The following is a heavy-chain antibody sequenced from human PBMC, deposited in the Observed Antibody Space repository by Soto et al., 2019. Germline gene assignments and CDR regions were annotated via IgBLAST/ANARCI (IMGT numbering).Heavy chain of an antibody. CDR1: GFTFSSYA. CDR3: ARDLRDFWSGYSSTDWFDP. V-gene: IGHV3-30-3*01. J-gene: IGHJ5*02. Sequence: GGSLRLSCAASGFTFSSYAMHWVRQAPGKGLEWVAVISYDGSNKYYADSVKGRFTISRDNSKNTLYLQMNSLRAEDTAVYYCARDLRDFWSGYSSTDWFDPWGQGT. D-gene: IGHD3-3*01. CDR2: ISYDGSNK.